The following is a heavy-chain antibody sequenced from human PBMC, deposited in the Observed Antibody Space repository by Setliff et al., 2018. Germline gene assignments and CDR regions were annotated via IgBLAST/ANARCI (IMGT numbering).Heavy chain of an antibody. V-gene: IGHV1-69*02. Sequence: SVKVSCKASGGPLNSYSFSWVRQAPGQGLEWMGRIIPVLDITRYSQKFQGRVTITADKSTGIIYMELTSLRSDDTAVYYCARHPPPPNYFDIGALDSWGQGTLVTSP. CDR3: ARHPPPPNYFDIGALDS. D-gene: IGHD3-22*01. J-gene: IGHJ4*02. CDR1: GGPLNSYS. CDR2: IIPVLDIT.